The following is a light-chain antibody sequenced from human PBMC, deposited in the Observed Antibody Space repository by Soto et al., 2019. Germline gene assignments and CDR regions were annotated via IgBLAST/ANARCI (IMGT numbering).Light chain of an antibody. CDR3: SSYTSSSTLLYV. Sequence: QSALTQPASASGSPGQSITISCTGTSSDVGGYNYVSWYQQHPGKAPKPMIYDVSNRPSGVSNRFSGSKSGNTASLTISGLQAEDEADYYCSSYTSSSTLLYVFGTGTKLPVL. V-gene: IGLV2-14*01. CDR2: DVS. CDR1: SSDVGGYNY. J-gene: IGLJ1*01.